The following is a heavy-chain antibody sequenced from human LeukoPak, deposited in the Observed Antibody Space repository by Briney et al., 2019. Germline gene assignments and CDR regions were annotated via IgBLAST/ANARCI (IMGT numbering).Heavy chain of an antibody. J-gene: IGHJ5*02. Sequence: ASVKVSCKASGYTFTTYAMHWVRQAPGQRLEWMGWIYAGNGDTKYSQKFQGRVTITRDTSASTAYMELSSLRSEDTGVYYCARGRYCTTTSCLNWFDPWGQGTLVTVSS. V-gene: IGHV1-3*01. D-gene: IGHD2-2*01. CDR2: IYAGNGDT. CDR3: ARGRYCTTTSCLNWFDP. CDR1: GYTFTTYA.